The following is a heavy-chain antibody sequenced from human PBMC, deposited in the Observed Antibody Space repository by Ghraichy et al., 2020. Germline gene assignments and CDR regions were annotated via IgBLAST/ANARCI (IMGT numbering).Heavy chain of an antibody. CDR1: GGTFSSYT. V-gene: IGHV1-69*10. CDR2: FIPILGIA. J-gene: IGHJ3*02. D-gene: IGHD2-15*01. CDR3: AREYCSGGSCYPDDAFDI. Sequence: SVKVSCKASGGTFSSYTISWVRQAPGQGLEWMGGFIPILGIANYAQKFQGRVTITADKSTSTAYMELSSLRSEDTAVYYCAREYCSGGSCYPDDAFDIWGQGTMVTVSS.